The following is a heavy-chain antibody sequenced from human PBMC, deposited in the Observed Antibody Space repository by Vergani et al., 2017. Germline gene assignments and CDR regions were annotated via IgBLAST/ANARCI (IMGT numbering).Heavy chain of an antibody. CDR2: IFYSGTT. CDR1: GGSISSGDHC. CDR3: ARQFWVSQGVGAFET. Sequence: QVQLQESGPGVVKPSQTLSLTCAVSGGSISSGDHCWTWIRQRPGKGLEWIGYIFYSGTTYDNPSLRRRVTISVETSKNQFSLRLTTLTAADTAVYYCARQFWVSQGVGAFETWGRGTEVSVSS. D-gene: IGHD3-16*01. V-gene: IGHV4-30-4*08. J-gene: IGHJ3*02.